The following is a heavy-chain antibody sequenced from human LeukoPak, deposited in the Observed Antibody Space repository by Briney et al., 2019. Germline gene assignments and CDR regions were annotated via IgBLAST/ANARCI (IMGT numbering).Heavy chain of an antibody. CDR1: GFTFSSYG. CDR2: IRYDGSNK. Sequence: GGSLRFSCAASGFTFSSYGMHWVRQAPGKGLEWVAFIRYDGSNKYYADSVKGRFTISRDNSKNTLYLQMNSLKTEDTAVYYCTTTMVRGPYYYYGMDVWGQGTTVTVSS. CDR3: TTTMVRGPYYYYGMDV. V-gene: IGHV3-30*02. J-gene: IGHJ6*02. D-gene: IGHD3-10*01.